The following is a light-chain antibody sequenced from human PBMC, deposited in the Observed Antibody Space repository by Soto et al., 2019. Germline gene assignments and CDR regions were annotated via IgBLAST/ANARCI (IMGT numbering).Light chain of an antibody. CDR3: QQLNSYPRGFT. J-gene: IGKJ3*01. Sequence: IQLTQSPSSLSASVGDRVTITCRASQGISSYLAWYQQKPGEAPKLLIYAASTLQSGVPSRFSGSGSGTDFTLTISSLQPEDFATYYCQQLNSYPRGFTFGPGTRWIS. V-gene: IGKV1-9*01. CDR2: AAS. CDR1: QGISSY.